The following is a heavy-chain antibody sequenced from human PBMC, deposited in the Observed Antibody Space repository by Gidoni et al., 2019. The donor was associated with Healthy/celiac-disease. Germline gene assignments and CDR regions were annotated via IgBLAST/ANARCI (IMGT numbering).Heavy chain of an antibody. CDR1: GFTFRSYA. V-gene: IGHV3-30-3*01. J-gene: IGHJ6*04. CDR3: ARVEIPTTGYYDFWSGYYLGQMDV. D-gene: IGHD3-3*01. Sequence: QVQLVESGGGVVQPGRSLRLSCAASGFTFRSYAMHWVRQAPGKGLEWVAVISYDGSNKYYADSVKGRFTISRDNSKNTLYLQMNSLRAEDTAVYYCARVEIPTTGYYDFWSGYYLGQMDVWGKGTTVTVSS. CDR2: ISYDGSNK.